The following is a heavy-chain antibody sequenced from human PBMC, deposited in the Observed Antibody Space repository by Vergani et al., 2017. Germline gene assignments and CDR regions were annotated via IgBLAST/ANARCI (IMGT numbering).Heavy chain of an antibody. D-gene: IGHD1-1*01. CDR2: ISSSSSYI. Sequence: EVQLVESGGGVVRPGGSLRLSCAASGFTFSSYSMNWVRQAPGKGLEWVSSISSSSSYIYYADSVKGRFTISRDNAKNSLYLQMNSLRAEDTAVYYCARAPSPPGTTYAFDIWGQGTMVTVSS. J-gene: IGHJ3*02. V-gene: IGHV3-21*01. CDR3: ARAPSPPGTTYAFDI. CDR1: GFTFSSYS.